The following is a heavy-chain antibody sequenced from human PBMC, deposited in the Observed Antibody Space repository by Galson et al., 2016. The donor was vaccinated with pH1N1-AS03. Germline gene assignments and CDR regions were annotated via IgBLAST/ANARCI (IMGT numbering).Heavy chain of an antibody. V-gene: IGHV3-9*01. J-gene: IGHJ3*01. CDR2: ISWNSGEI. Sequence: SLRLSCAAAGFRFDDYSMNWVRQVPGKSPEWVSGISWNSGEIYCADSVEGRFIISRDNAKNSLYLQMDSLRPEDTAIYYCARDSGGYYDPTFDAWGQGTKVIVSS. D-gene: IGHD3-10*01. CDR3: ARDSGGYYDPTFDA. CDR1: GFRFDDYS.